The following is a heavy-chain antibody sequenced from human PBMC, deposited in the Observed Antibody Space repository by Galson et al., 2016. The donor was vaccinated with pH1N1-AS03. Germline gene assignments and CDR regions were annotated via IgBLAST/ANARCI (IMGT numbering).Heavy chain of an antibody. D-gene: IGHD1-1*01. CDR3: VMDTTTWMRFDY. V-gene: IGHV4-38-2*01. Sequence: SETLSLTCDVSGYSISSGYYWGWIRQAPGKALEYIGNIYHTGRTYYNLSLKSRVTISRDTSKNQLSLKVRSVTAADTAVYFCVMDTTTWMRFDYWGQGSLVIVSS. CDR2: IYHTGRT. CDR1: GYSISSGYY. J-gene: IGHJ4*02.